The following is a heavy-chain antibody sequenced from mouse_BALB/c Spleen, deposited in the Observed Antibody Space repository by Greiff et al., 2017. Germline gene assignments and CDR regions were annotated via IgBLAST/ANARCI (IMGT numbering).Heavy chain of an antibody. V-gene: IGHV1-7*01. J-gene: IGHJ4*01. Sequence: QVQLQQSGAELAKPGASVKMSCKASGYTFTSYWMHWVKQRPGQGLEWIGYINPSTGYTEYNQKFKDKATLTADKSSSTAYMQLSSLTSEDSAVYYCVGTSLNYCAMDYWGQGTSVTVSS. D-gene: IGHD1-3*01. CDR2: INPSTGYT. CDR1: GYTFTSYW. CDR3: VGTSLNYCAMDY.